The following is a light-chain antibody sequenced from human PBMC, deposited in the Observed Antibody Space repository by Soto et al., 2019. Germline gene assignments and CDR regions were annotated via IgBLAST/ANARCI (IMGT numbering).Light chain of an antibody. V-gene: IGKV3-15*01. CDR1: QAIGKN. CDR3: QQYNNWPLT. Sequence: EIVLTQSPATLSVSPGERSTLSCKSSQAIGKNLAWYQQKPGQSPRLLIYDASSRATGVPVRFSGSGSGTDFTLSIRSLQSEDLAVYYCQQYNNWPLTFGGGTKVEIK. CDR2: DAS. J-gene: IGKJ4*01.